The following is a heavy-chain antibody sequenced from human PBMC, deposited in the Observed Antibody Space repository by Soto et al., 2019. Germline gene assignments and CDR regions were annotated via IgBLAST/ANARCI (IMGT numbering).Heavy chain of an antibody. CDR3: ARESVGRYDFESSGDFDY. Sequence: QVQLVQSGAEVKKPGASVKVSCKASGYFFTSYSMHWVRQAPGQGLEWMGMINPSVGSTSYAQKFQGRVTMTRDTFTSTVYMELSSLRSEDTAVYYCARESVGRYDFESSGDFDYWGQGTLVTVSS. J-gene: IGHJ4*02. D-gene: IGHD3-22*01. V-gene: IGHV1-46*01. CDR1: GYFFTSYS. CDR2: INPSVGST.